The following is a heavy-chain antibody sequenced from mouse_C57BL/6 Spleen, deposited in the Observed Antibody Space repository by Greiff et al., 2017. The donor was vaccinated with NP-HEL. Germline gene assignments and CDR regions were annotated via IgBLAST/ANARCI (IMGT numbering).Heavy chain of an antibody. CDR2: IYPGDGDT. CDR1: GYAFSSSW. CDR3: ARERLGGLSDY. D-gene: IGHD1-2*01. Sequence: VQLQQSGPELVKPGASVKISCKASGYAFSSSWMNWVKQRPGKGLEWIGRIYPGDGDTNYNGKFKGKATLTADKSSSTAYMQLSSLTSEDSAVYFCARERLGGLSDYWGQGTTLTVSS. J-gene: IGHJ2*01. V-gene: IGHV1-82*01.